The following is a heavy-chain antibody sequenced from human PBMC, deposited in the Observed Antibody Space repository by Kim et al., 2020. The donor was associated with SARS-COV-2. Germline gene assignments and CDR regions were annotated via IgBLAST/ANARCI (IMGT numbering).Heavy chain of an antibody. V-gene: IGHV4-34*01. CDR2: INHSGST. D-gene: IGHD3-22*01. Sequence: SETLSLTCAVYGVSFSGYYWSWIRQPPGKGLEWIGEINHSGSTNYNPTLKSRVTISVDTSKNQFSLTLSSVTAADTAVYYCARLTPYYDSSGYYPRRLDWFDPWGQGTLVTVSS. CDR3: ARLTPYYDSSGYYPRRLDWFDP. CDR1: GVSFSGYY. J-gene: IGHJ5*02.